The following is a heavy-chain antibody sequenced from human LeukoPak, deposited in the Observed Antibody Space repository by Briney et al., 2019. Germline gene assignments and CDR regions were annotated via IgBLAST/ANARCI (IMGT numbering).Heavy chain of an antibody. V-gene: IGHV4-59*01. Sequence: SETLSLTCTVSGGSIGSYYWSWIRQPPGKGLEWIGYIYYSGSTNYNPSLKSRVTISVDTSKNQFSLKLSSVTAADTAVYYCARWVQVARYYYMDVWGKGTTVTVSS. CDR3: ARWVQVARYYYMDV. CDR2: IYYSGST. D-gene: IGHD2-8*02. J-gene: IGHJ6*03. CDR1: GGSIGSYY.